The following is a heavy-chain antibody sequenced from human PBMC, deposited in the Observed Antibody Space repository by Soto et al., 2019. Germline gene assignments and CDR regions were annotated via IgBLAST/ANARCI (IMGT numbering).Heavy chain of an antibody. CDR3: ARELDNVAPGNWFDP. Sequence: GGSLRLSCAASGFTFSSYSMNWVRQAPGKGLEWVSYISSSSSTIYYADSVKGRFTISRDNAKNSLYLQMNSLRDEDTAVYYCARELDNVAPGNWFDPWGQGTLVTVSS. D-gene: IGHD5-12*01. J-gene: IGHJ5*02. CDR2: ISSSSSTI. V-gene: IGHV3-48*02. CDR1: GFTFSSYS.